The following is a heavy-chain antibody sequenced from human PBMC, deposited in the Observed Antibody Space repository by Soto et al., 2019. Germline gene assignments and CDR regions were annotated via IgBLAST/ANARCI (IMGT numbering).Heavy chain of an antibody. CDR3: VHRKGVAARPVAFDI. Sequence: QITLKESGPTLVKPTQTLTLTCTFSGFSLSTSGVGVGWIRQPPGKALEWLALIYWDDDKRYSPSLKSRLTITKDTSKNQVVLTMTNMDPVDTATYYCVHRKGVAARPVAFDIWGQGTMVTVSS. D-gene: IGHD6-6*01. CDR2: IYWDDDK. V-gene: IGHV2-5*02. J-gene: IGHJ3*02. CDR1: GFSLSTSGVG.